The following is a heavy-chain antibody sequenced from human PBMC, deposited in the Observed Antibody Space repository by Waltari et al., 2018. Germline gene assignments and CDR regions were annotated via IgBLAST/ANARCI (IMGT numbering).Heavy chain of an antibody. V-gene: IGHV4-38-2*02. Sequence: QVQLQESGPGLVKPSETLSLTCAVSGYSISSGYYWGWIRQPPGRGLEWIGSIYHSGSTYDNPSLKSRVTISVDTSKNQFSLKLSSVTAADTAVYYCARDRPIAARPRGGSWFDPWGQGTLVTVSS. CDR1: GYSISSGYY. CDR2: IYHSGST. J-gene: IGHJ5*02. CDR3: ARDRPIAARPRGGSWFDP. D-gene: IGHD6-6*01.